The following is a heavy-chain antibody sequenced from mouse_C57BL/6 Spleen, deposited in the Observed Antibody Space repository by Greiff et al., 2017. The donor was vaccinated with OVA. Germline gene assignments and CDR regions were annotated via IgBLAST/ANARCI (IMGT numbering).Heavy chain of an antibody. CDR1: GYTFTDYE. Sequence: VQLQQSGAELVRPGASVTLSCKASGYTFTDYEMHWVKQTPVHGLEWIGAIDPETGGTAYNQKFKGKALLTADKSSSTAYMELRSLTSEDSAVYYCTRDYYGSSPFDYWGQGTTLTVSA. J-gene: IGHJ2*01. CDR2: IDPETGGT. V-gene: IGHV1-15*01. D-gene: IGHD1-1*01. CDR3: TRDYYGSSPFDY.